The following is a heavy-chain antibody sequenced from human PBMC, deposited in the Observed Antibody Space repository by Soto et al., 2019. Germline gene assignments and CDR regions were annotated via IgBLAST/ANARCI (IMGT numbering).Heavy chain of an antibody. CDR3: AKNFNF. CDR2: INHSGNA. CDR1: GGSLSDSY. V-gene: IGHV4-34*01. Sequence: PSETLSLTCGINGGSLSDSYWSWIRQPPGKGLEWIGDINHSGNANYNPALKSRVTISVDASRNQFSLKLNSVTAADTAIYFCAKNFNFWGPGTLVTVSS. J-gene: IGHJ4*02.